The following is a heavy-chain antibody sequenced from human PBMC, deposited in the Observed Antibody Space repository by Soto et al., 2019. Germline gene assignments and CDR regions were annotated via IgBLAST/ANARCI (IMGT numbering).Heavy chain of an antibody. CDR3: ARARVYATEPLDF. Sequence: GVSLRLSCAASGFTFTSYTMNWVRQAPGKGLEWVSSISSSSDYIYYADSMKGRVTISRDNAKNSLFLDMNSLTGKDTAVYYCARARVYATEPLDFWGQGTLVTVSS. V-gene: IGHV3-21*06. CDR2: ISSSSDYI. D-gene: IGHD6-13*01. J-gene: IGHJ4*02. CDR1: GFTFTSYT.